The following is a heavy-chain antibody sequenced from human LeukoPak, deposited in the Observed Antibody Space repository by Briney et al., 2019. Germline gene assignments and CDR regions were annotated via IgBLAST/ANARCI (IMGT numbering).Heavy chain of an antibody. V-gene: IGHV3-23*01. J-gene: IGHJ4*02. CDR2: ISGSGAST. CDR1: GFTFSSYA. Sequence: GGSLRLSCAASGFTFSSYAMTWVRQAPGKGLDWVSGISGSGASTYYADSVKGRFTISRDTSKNTLYLQMNSLRAEDTAVYYCARAPYSSSSWIGYFDYWGQGTLVTVSS. CDR3: ARAPYSSSSWIGYFDY. D-gene: IGHD6-6*01.